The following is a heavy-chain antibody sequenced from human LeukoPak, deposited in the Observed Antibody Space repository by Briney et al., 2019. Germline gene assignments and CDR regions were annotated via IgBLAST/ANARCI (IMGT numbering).Heavy chain of an antibody. CDR3: ARDPIKYSYGEYYFDY. Sequence: GGSLRLSCAASGFTFSSYAMSWVRQAPGKGLEWVAVIWYDGSNKYYADSVKGRFTISRDNSKNTLYLQMNSLRAEDTAVYYCARDPIKYSYGEYYFDYWGQGTLVTVSS. CDR2: IWYDGSNK. J-gene: IGHJ4*02. CDR1: GFTFSSYA. V-gene: IGHV3-33*08. D-gene: IGHD5-18*01.